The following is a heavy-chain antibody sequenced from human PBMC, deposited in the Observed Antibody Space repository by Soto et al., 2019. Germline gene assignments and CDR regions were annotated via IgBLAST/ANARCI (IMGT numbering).Heavy chain of an antibody. J-gene: IGHJ6*02. Sequence: QLQLQESGPGLVKPSETLSLTCTVSGGSISSSSYYWGWIRPPPGKGLEWIGSIYYSGSTYYHPSLRSRVPISVDTSKNQFSLKLSSVTAADTAVYYCARRGYSYDYYYYGMDVWGQGTTVTVSS. CDR2: IYYSGST. CDR3: ARRGYSYDYYYYGMDV. D-gene: IGHD5-18*01. CDR1: GGSISSSSYY. V-gene: IGHV4-39*01.